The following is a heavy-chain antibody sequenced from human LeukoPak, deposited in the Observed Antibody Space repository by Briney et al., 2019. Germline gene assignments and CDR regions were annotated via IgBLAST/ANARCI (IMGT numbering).Heavy chain of an antibody. CDR3: ARDRRGNILTGYSPSS. Sequence: GGSLRLSCAASGLTFSSYSMNWVRQAPGKGLEWVSYISSSSSYIYYADSVKGRFTISRDNAKNSLYLQMNSLRAEDTAVYYCARDRRGNILTGYSPSSWGQGTLVTVSS. D-gene: IGHD3-9*01. J-gene: IGHJ4*02. CDR1: GLTFSSYS. CDR2: ISSSSSYI. V-gene: IGHV3-21*01.